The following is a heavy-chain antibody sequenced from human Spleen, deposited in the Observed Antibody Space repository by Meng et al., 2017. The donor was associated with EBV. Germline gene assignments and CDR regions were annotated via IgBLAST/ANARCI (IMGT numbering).Heavy chain of an antibody. J-gene: IGHJ5*02. CDR1: CVAVSSSLHY. CDR2: VFYTGTT. V-gene: IGHV4-39*02. D-gene: IGHD1-26*01. Sequence: QLLASGPGLVKPAEILSLPCAVSCVAVSSSLHYWVWVRQPPGKGLEGIGDVFYTGTTYYNPSLKSRVTISVDTSKNIFSLELTSVTASDTAVYYCARRGAWGPYYFDLWGRGTLVTVSS. CDR3: ARRGAWGPYYFDL.